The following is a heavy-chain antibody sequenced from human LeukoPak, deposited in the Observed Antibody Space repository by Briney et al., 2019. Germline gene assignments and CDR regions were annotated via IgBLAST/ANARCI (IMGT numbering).Heavy chain of an antibody. V-gene: IGHV4-34*01. D-gene: IGHD3-3*01. CDR2: INHSGST. CDR1: GGSFSGYY. Sequence: SETLSLTCAVYGGSFSGYYWGWIRQPPGEGLEWIGEINHSGSTNYNPSLKSRVTISVDTSKNQFSLKLSSVTAADTAVYYCARGRRHYDFWSGYYPNDYYYYGMDVWGQGTTVTVSS. J-gene: IGHJ6*02. CDR3: ARGRRHYDFWSGYYPNDYYYYGMDV.